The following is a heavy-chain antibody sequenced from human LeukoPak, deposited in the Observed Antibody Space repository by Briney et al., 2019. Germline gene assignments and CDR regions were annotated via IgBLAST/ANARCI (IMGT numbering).Heavy chain of an antibody. CDR2: INPKRGGT. D-gene: IGHD3-10*01. J-gene: IGHJ4*02. V-gene: IGHV1-2*06. CDR3: ALLWFGELWTKDY. CDR1: GYSFTGYY. Sequence: ASVKVSCKASGYSFTGYYMHWVRQAPGQGLEWMGRINPKRGGTNYAQKFQGRVTLTRDTSISTAHMELSRLTSDDTAVYYCALLWFGELWTKDYWGQGTPVTVSS.